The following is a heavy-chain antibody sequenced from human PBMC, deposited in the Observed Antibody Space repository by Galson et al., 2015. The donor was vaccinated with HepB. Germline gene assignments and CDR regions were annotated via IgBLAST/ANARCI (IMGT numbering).Heavy chain of an antibody. CDR3: ARGEPRTRILNYMDV. Sequence: ETLSLTCTVSGDSVSSGSYYWSWIRQPPGKGLEWIGYIYYSGSTNYNPSLKSRVTISVDTSKNQFSLKLSSVTAADTAVYYCARGEPRTRILNYMDVWGTGTTVTVSS. CDR1: GDSVSSGSYY. CDR2: IYYSGST. J-gene: IGHJ6*03. V-gene: IGHV4-61*01. D-gene: IGHD2-15*01.